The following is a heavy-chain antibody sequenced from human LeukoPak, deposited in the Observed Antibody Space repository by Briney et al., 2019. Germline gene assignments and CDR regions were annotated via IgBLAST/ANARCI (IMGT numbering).Heavy chain of an antibody. Sequence: SETLSLTCAVYGGSFSGYYWSWIRQPPGKGLEWIGEINHSGSTNYNWSLKSRVTISVDASKNQFSLKLSSVTAADTAVYYCARGREGGSYSWRGQGTLVTVSS. V-gene: IGHV4-34*01. CDR2: INHSGST. D-gene: IGHD1-26*01. CDR1: GGSFSGYY. J-gene: IGHJ4*02. CDR3: ARGREGGSYSW.